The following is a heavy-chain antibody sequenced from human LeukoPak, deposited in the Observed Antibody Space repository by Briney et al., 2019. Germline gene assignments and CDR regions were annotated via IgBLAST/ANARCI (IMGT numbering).Heavy chain of an antibody. Sequence: GGSLRFSCAASGFTFSNYWMHWVRQAPGKGLVWVSRINTDGSSTNYADSVKGRFTISRDNAKNTVYLQMNSLRAEDTAVYYCANGAFRLYYIDVWGKGTTVTVSS. V-gene: IGHV3-74*01. CDR3: ANGAFRLYYIDV. CDR1: GFTFSNYW. D-gene: IGHD3-16*01. CDR2: INTDGSST. J-gene: IGHJ6*03.